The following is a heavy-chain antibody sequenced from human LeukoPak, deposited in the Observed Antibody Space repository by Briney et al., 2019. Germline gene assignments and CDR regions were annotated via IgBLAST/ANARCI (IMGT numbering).Heavy chain of an antibody. V-gene: IGHV1-18*01. Sequence: GASVKVSFKASGYTFTSYGISWVRQAPGQGLEWMGWISAYNGNTNYAQKLQGRVTMTTDTSTSTAYMELRSLRSDDTAVYYCAVEDCSGGSCYPNWFDPWGQGTLVTVSS. CDR2: ISAYNGNT. CDR3: AVEDCSGGSCYPNWFDP. CDR1: GYTFTSYG. J-gene: IGHJ5*02. D-gene: IGHD2-15*01.